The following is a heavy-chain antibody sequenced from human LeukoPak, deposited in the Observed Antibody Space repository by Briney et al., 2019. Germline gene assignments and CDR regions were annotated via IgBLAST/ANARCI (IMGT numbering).Heavy chain of an antibody. CDR1: GDSISSYY. CDR2: IYHSGST. J-gene: IGHJ1*01. V-gene: IGHV4-38-2*02. CDR3: ARVAAGTGFFQH. Sequence: PSETLSLTCTVSGDSISSYYWGWIRQPPGKGLEWIGNIYHSGSTYYNPSLKSRVAISVDTSKNQFSLKVRSVTAADTAVYYCARVAAGTGFFQHWGQGTLVTVSS. D-gene: IGHD6-13*01.